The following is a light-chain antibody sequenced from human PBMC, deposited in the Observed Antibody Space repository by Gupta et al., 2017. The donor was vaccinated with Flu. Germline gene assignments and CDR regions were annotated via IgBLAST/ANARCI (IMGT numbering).Light chain of an antibody. Sequence: QSALTQPRSVSGSPGQSVTISCTGRSSDIGGYDYVSWYQQNPGKAPKLMIYEVTKRPSGVPDRFSGSKSGSTASLTISGLQADDEADYYCCSYAGSSTFWVFGGGTKL. CDR1: SSDIGGYDY. J-gene: IGLJ3*02. V-gene: IGLV2-11*01. CDR3: CSYAGSSTFWV. CDR2: EVT.